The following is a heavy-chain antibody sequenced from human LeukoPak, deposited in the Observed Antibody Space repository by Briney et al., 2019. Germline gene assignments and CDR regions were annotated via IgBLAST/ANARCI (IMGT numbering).Heavy chain of an antibody. Sequence: SETLSLTCTVSGGSISTSSYYWGWIRQPPGKGLECIGNIYYSGSTYYNPSLKSRVTISVDTSKNQFSLKLSSVTAADTAVYYCARDKREPRNAFDIWNQGTMVTVSS. CDR2: IYYSGST. D-gene: IGHD1-26*01. CDR3: ARDKREPRNAFDI. CDR1: GGSISTSSYY. V-gene: IGHV4-39*07. J-gene: IGHJ3*02.